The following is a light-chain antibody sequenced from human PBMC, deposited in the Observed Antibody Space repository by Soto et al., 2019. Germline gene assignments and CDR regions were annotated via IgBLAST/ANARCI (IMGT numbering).Light chain of an antibody. Sequence: EIVLTQSPATLSXXPXXXXHXXXRASQSVSSYLAWYQQKPGQAPRLLIFDASNRATGIPARFSGSGSGTDFTLTICSLEPEDSAVYYCQQRHMLPIPFGQGTRLAI. V-gene: IGKV3-11*01. CDR3: QQRHMLPIP. CDR2: DAS. J-gene: IGKJ5*01. CDR1: QSVSSY.